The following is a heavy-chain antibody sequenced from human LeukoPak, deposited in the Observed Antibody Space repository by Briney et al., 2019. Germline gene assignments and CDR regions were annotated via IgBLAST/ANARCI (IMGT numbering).Heavy chain of an antibody. V-gene: IGHV1-2*02. CDR1: GYTFTAYY. CDR2: INPNSGDT. D-gene: IGHD3-22*01. Sequence: ASVKVSCKTSGYTFTAYYMHWVRQAPGQGLEWMGWINPNSGDTNYAQDFQGRVTMTRDTSISTAYMELSGLTYDDTAVYYCARRRDYDFDYWGQGTLVTVSS. CDR3: ARRRDYDFDY. J-gene: IGHJ4*02.